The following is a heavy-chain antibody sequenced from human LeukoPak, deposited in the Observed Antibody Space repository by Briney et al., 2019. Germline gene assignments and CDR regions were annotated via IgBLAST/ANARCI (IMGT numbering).Heavy chain of an antibody. Sequence: GGSLRLSCAASGFTFSSYSMNWVRQAPGKGLEWVSSISSSSSYIYYADSVKGRFTISRDNAKNSLYLQMNSLRAEDAAVYYCAREGCSSTSCYWEDAFDIWGQGTMVTVSS. D-gene: IGHD2-2*01. V-gene: IGHV3-21*01. CDR1: GFTFSSYS. J-gene: IGHJ3*02. CDR3: AREGCSSTSCYWEDAFDI. CDR2: ISSSSSYI.